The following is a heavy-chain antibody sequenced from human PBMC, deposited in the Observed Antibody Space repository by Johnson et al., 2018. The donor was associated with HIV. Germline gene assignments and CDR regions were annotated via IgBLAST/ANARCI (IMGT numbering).Heavy chain of an antibody. D-gene: IGHD4-17*01. J-gene: IGHJ3*01. V-gene: IGHV3-74*01. Sequence: VQLVESGGGLVQPGGSLRLSCAASGFIFSSSWIHWVRQAPGKGLVWVSRSNSDGSRTNYADSVKGRFTISRDNAKKLLYIQMSGLTGEDTATYYCARESTPWGGDYVGYSFDLWGQGTTVTVTS. CDR3: ARESTPWGGDYVGYSFDL. CDR1: GFIFSSSW. CDR2: SNSDGSRT.